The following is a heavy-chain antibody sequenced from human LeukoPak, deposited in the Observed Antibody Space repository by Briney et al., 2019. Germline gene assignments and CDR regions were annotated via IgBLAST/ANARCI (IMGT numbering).Heavy chain of an antibody. CDR2: ISAYNGNT. J-gene: IGHJ3*02. CDR1: GYTFTSYG. CDR3: ARDHEMGYGDYARAAFDI. Sequence: GASVKVSCKASGYTFTSYGISWVRQAPGQRLEWMGWISAYNGNTNYAQKLQGRVTMTTDTSTSTAYMELRSLRSDDTAVYYCARDHEMGYGDYARAAFDIWGQGTMVTVSS. V-gene: IGHV1-18*01. D-gene: IGHD4-17*01.